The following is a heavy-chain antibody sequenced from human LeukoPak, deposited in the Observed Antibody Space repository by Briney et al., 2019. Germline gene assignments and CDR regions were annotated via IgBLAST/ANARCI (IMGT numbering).Heavy chain of an antibody. D-gene: IGHD6-19*01. CDR2: ISAYNGNT. J-gene: IGHJ4*02. CDR1: GYTFTSYG. V-gene: IGHV1-18*01. Sequence: ASVKVSCKASGYTFTSYGISWVRQAPGQGLEWMGWISAYNGNTNYAQKLQGRVTMTTDTSTSTAYMELRSLRSDDTAVYYCARDRRIAVAGTIMSYRGQGTLVTVSS. CDR3: ARDRRIAVAGTIMSY.